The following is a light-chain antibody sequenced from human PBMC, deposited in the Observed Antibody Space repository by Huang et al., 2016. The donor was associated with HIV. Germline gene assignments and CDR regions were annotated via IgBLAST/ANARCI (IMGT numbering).Light chain of an antibody. Sequence: VMTQSPATLSVSPGERATLSCRASQSVSSNLAWYQQKPGQAPRLLIYAASTRATGIPARFSGSGSGTEFTLTISSLQSEDFAVYYCQQYNNWPRTFGQGTKVEIK. CDR2: AAS. CDR3: QQYNNWPRT. CDR1: QSVSSN. J-gene: IGKJ1*01. V-gene: IGKV3-15*01.